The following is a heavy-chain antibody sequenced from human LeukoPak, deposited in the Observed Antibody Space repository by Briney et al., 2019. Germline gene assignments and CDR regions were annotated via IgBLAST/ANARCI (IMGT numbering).Heavy chain of an antibody. J-gene: IGHJ4*02. CDR1: GFTFSTHV. CDR2: ITASGGGT. D-gene: IGHD1-26*01. CDR3: GSHLGATTAIDY. Sequence: GGSLRLSCVASGFTFSTHVMTWVRQAPGKGLEWVSAITASGGGTPYADSVKGRFTLSRDNSKSTLYLQMNNLRVEDTAVYYCGSHLGATTAIDYWGQGTLVTVSS. V-gene: IGHV3-23*01.